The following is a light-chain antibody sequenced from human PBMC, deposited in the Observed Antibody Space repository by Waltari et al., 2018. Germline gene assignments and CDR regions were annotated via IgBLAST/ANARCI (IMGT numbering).Light chain of an antibody. Sequence: QSVLTQPPSVSGAPGQRVTISCTGSSSNIGAGYDVHWYQQVPGTAPKVLIYGNSNRPSGVPDRFPGSKSGTSASLAITGLQAEDEADYYCQSYDSSLSGSYVFGTGTKVTVL. CDR2: GNS. V-gene: IGLV1-40*01. CDR3: QSYDSSLSGSYV. J-gene: IGLJ1*01. CDR1: SSNIGAGYD.